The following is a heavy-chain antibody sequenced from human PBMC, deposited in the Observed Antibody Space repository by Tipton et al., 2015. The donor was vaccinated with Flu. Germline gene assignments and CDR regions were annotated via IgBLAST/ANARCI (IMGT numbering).Heavy chain of an antibody. Sequence: QLVQSGAEVKKPGSSVKVSCKASGGTFNSYVISWVRQAPGQGLEWMGGILPIFGTTNYAQKFQGRVTITVDESTSTAYMEVSSLRSEDTAVYYCARGSVEHYYDNSNYGSFDYWGQGTLVTVSS. D-gene: IGHD3-22*01. V-gene: IGHV1-69*01. CDR3: ARGSVEHYYDNSNYGSFDY. CDR1: GGTFNSYV. CDR2: ILPIFGTT. J-gene: IGHJ4*02.